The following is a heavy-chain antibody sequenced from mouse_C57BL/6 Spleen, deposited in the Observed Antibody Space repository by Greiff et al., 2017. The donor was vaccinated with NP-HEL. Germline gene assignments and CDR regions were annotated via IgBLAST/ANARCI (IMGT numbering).Heavy chain of an antibody. CDR2: IRSKSNNYAT. Sequence: EVKVEESGGGLVQPKGSLKLSCAASGFSFNTYAMNWVRQAPGKGLEWVARIRSKSNNYATYYADSVKDRFTISRDDSESMLYLQMNNLKTEDTAMYYCVRPHYGNYVFAYWGQGTLVTVSA. CDR1: GFSFNTYA. D-gene: IGHD2-1*01. V-gene: IGHV10-1*01. J-gene: IGHJ3*01. CDR3: VRPHYGNYVFAY.